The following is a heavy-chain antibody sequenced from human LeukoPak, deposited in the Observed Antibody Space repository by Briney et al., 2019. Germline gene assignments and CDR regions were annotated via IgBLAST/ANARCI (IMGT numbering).Heavy chain of an antibody. CDR2: VHTSGGS. V-gene: IGHV4-4*09. CDR1: GASISHFY. D-gene: IGHD1-26*01. J-gene: IGHJ4*02. CDR3: ARLGSYHDF. Sequence: ETLSLTCTVSGASISHFYWSWIRQPPEKGLEWMGHVHTSGGSTYYPSLQTRLTMSIDTSRSQLSLKLTSVTAADTAVYFCARLGSYHDFWGQGALVTVSS.